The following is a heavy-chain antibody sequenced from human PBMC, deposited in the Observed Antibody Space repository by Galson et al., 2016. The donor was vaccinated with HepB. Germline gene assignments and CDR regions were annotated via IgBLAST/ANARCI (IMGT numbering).Heavy chain of an antibody. D-gene: IGHD6-13*01. Sequence: SLRLSCADSGSTFSSYAVHWVRQAPGKGLEWVAVISYDGNNKFYADSVNGRFTISRDNSKNTLYLQMNSLRTEDTAVYYCARGRIAAAATQYFQHWGQGTLVTVSS. V-gene: IGHV3-30-3*01. CDR1: GSTFSSYA. CDR2: ISYDGNNK. J-gene: IGHJ1*01. CDR3: ARGRIAAAATQYFQH.